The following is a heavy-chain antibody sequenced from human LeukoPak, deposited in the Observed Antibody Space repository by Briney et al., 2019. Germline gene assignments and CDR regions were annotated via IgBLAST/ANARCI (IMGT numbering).Heavy chain of an antibody. CDR3: AKISSGSAVSKFDY. V-gene: IGHV3-23*01. CDR2: ISGSGGST. CDR1: GFTFGSYE. Sequence: GGSLRLSCAASGFTFGSYEMNWVRQAPGKGLEWVSAISGSGGSTYYADSVKGRFTISRDNSKNTLYLQMNSLRAEDTAVYYCAKISSGSAVSKFDYWGQGTLVTVSS. D-gene: IGHD3-10*01. J-gene: IGHJ4*02.